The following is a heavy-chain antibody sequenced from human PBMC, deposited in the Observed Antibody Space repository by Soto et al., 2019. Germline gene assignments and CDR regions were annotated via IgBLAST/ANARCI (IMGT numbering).Heavy chain of an antibody. Sequence: EVQLVQSGAEVKKPGESLKISCKGSGYSFTSYWIGWVRQMPGKGLAWVGTIYPGDPDTKYSPSFQGEVTISADESISTAYMQWSSLKASDTAMYYCARQPDSGYIQGDFDYWGQRTLVTVSS. CDR2: IYPGDPDT. D-gene: IGHD5-12*01. V-gene: IGHV5-51*01. CDR1: GYSFTSYW. J-gene: IGHJ4*02. CDR3: ARQPDSGYIQGDFDY.